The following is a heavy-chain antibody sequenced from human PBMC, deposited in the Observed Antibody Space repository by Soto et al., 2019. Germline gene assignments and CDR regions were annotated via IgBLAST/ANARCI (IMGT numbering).Heavy chain of an antibody. Sequence: ASVKVSCKTSGYVFTAYYIHWVRQAPGQGLEWMGWINPNSGDTKFAQKFQGRVTMTRDTSISTAYMDLTRLTSDDTAIYYCERQLAYCGGDCYTDPIDYGG. CDR3: ERQLAYCGGDCYTDPIDY. V-gene: IGHV1-2*02. D-gene: IGHD2-21*02. CDR2: INPNSGDT. CDR1: GYVFTAYY. J-gene: IGHJ4*01.